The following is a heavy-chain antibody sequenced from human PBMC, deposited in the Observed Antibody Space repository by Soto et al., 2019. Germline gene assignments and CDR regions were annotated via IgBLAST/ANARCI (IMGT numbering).Heavy chain of an antibody. D-gene: IGHD5-18*01. Sequence: EVQLVESGGGLVQPGGSLRLSCAASGFTVSSNYMSWVRQAPGKGLEWVSVIYSGGSAYYADSVKGRFTISRDNSKNTLYHQMKSLRDEDTAVYYCARHGYSYGGGYFDYWGQGTLVTVSS. CDR3: ARHGYSYGGGYFDY. V-gene: IGHV3-66*04. CDR2: IYSGGSA. CDR1: GFTVSSNY. J-gene: IGHJ4*02.